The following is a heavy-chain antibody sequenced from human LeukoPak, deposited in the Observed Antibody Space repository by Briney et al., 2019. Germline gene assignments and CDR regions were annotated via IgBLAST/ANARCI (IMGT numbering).Heavy chain of an antibody. CDR2: INHSGST. J-gene: IGHJ5*02. Sequence: SETLSLTCAVYGGSFSGYYWSWIRQPPGKGLEWIGEINHSGSTNYNPSLKSRVTISVDTSKNQFSLKLSSVTAADTAVYYCARGETWIQLWTWGQGTLVTVSS. CDR3: ARGETWIQLWT. CDR1: GGSFSGYY. V-gene: IGHV4-34*01. D-gene: IGHD5-18*01.